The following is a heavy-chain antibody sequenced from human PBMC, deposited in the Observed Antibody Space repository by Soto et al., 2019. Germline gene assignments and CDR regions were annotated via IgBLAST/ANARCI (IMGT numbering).Heavy chain of an antibody. D-gene: IGHD3-10*01. V-gene: IGHV3-30*18. CDR1: GFTFSSYG. J-gene: IGHJ4*02. CDR3: AKAAVSRWFGDYYFDY. CDR2: ISYDGSNK. Sequence: PGGSLRLSCAASGFTFSSYGMHWVRQAPGKGLEWVAVISYDGSNKYYADSVKGRFTISRDNSKNTLYLQMNSLRAEDTAVYYCAKAAVSRWFGDYYFDYWGQGXLVTVYS.